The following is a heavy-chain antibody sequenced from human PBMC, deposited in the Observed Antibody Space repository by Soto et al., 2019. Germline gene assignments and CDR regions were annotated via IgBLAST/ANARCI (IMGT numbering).Heavy chain of an antibody. CDR2: ISGSSSTI. Sequence: GGSLRLSCAASGFTFSSYSMNWVRQAPGKGLECVSYISGSSSTIYYADSVKGRFTISRDNAKNSLYLQMDSLRDEDTAVYYCARPPGYGVVDAYDIWGQGAMVTVSS. CDR1: GFTFSSYS. D-gene: IGHD4-17*01. J-gene: IGHJ3*02. CDR3: ARPPGYGVVDAYDI. V-gene: IGHV3-48*02.